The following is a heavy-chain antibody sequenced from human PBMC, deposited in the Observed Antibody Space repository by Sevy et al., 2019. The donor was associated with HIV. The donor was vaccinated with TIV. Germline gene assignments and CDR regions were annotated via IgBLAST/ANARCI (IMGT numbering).Heavy chain of an antibody. J-gene: IGHJ4*02. CDR3: ARERGYSYGYGFDY. D-gene: IGHD5-18*01. CDR1: GFNISPYA. Sequence: GGSLRLSCSASGFNISPYALHWVRQAPGKGLEWVSYISSSGSTIYYADSVKGRFTISRDNAKNSLYLQMNSLRAEDTAVYYCARERGYSYGYGFDYWGQGTLVTVSS. V-gene: IGHV3-48*03. CDR2: ISSSGSTI.